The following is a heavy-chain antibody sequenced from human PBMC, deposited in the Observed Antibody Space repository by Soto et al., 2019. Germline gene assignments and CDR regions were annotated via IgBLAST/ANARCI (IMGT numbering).Heavy chain of an antibody. J-gene: IGHJ6*02. D-gene: IGHD5-12*01. CDR1: GFTFKIYA. Sequence: GGSLRLSCAAPGFTFKIYALHWVRQAPGKGLEWVAVISFDGDKIYYSDSVKGRFTISRDNFKNMLYLQMNNLRVEDAGLYFCAREDDYNYRYFNYGLDVWGQGTTVTVSS. V-gene: IGHV3-30-3*01. CDR3: AREDDYNYRYFNYGLDV. CDR2: ISFDGDKI.